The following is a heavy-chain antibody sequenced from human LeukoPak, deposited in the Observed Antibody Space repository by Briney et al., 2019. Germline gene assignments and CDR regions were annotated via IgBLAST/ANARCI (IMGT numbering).Heavy chain of an antibody. CDR3: ARDMSYSSSANRFHY. V-gene: IGHV3-74*01. D-gene: IGHD6-13*01. CDR2: INSDGSST. Sequence: QPGGSLRLSCAASGFTFSSYWMHWVRQAPGKWLVWVSRINSDGSSTSYADSVKGRFTISRDNAQNPVYPQTNSLSPDEPAVYYCARDMSYSSSANRFHYWGQGTLVPVSS. J-gene: IGHJ4*02. CDR1: GFTFSSYW.